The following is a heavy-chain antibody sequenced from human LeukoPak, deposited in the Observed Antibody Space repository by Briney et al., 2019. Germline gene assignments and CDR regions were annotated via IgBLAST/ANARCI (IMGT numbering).Heavy chain of an antibody. J-gene: IGHJ6*03. CDR1: GCTFSSYA. CDR2: IIPIFGTA. D-gene: IGHD4-17*01. CDR3: ARGWPHYGEYGYPYYYYYDYMDV. Sequence: GSSVKVSCKASGCTFSSYAISWVRQAPGQGLEWMGGIIPIFGTANYAQKFQGRVTITADKSTSTAYMELNSLRSEDTAVYYCARGWPHYGEYGYPYYYYYDYMDVWGKGTTVTVSS. V-gene: IGHV1-69*06.